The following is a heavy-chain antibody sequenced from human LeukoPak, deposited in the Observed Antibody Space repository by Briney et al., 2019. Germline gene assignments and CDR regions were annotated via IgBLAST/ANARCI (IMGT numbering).Heavy chain of an antibody. V-gene: IGHV3-30*03. D-gene: IGHD3-10*01. CDR2: ISYIASNK. CDR1: GFTFSSYG. J-gene: IGHJ4*02. CDR3: ARELDGSGSYTPNFDY. Sequence: GGSLRLSCAASGFTFSSYGMHWVRQAPGKGLEWVALISYIASNKYYADSVKGRFTISRDNSKNTLYLQMNSLRAEDTAVYYCARELDGSGSYTPNFDYWGQGTLVTVSS.